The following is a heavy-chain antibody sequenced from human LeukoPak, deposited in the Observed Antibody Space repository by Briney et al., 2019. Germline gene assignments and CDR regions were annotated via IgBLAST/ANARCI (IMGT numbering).Heavy chain of an antibody. J-gene: IGHJ4*02. CDR3: ARGGWYSGY. D-gene: IGHD6-19*01. CDR1: GGSISSYY. Sequence: SETLPLTCTVSGGSISSYYWSWIRQPPGKGLEWIGYIYYSGSTNYNPSLKSRVTISVDTSKNQFSLKLSSVTAADTAVYYCARGGWYSGYWGQGTLVTVSS. CDR2: IYYSGST. V-gene: IGHV4-59*01.